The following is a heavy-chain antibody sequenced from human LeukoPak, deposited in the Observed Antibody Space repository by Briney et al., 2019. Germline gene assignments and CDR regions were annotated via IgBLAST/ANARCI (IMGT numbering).Heavy chain of an antibody. CDR3: AQGQYYYGSGSYGFDY. V-gene: IGHV3-30-3*01. J-gene: IGHJ4*02. D-gene: IGHD3-10*01. Sequence: GGSLRLSCAASGFTFSSYAMHWVRQAPGKGLEWVAVISYDGSNKYYADSVKGRFTISRDNSKNTLYLQMNSLRAEDTAVYYCAQGQYYYGSGSYGFDYWGQGTLVTVSS. CDR2: ISYDGSNK. CDR1: GFTFSSYA.